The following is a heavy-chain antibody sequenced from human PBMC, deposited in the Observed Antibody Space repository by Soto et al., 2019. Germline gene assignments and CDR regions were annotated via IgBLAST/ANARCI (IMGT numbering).Heavy chain of an antibody. Sequence: PGESLKISWESSGYTFTNYWIGWVRQMPGTGLDCMGIIYPRDSDTRYSPSFQDQVTMSVDKSICTAYLQWSSLKASDTAMYYWVRRSGQIKSSVGPRGSEYWGQGSLVTDSS. V-gene: IGHV5-51*01. D-gene: IGHD1-26*01. CDR3: VRRSGQIKSSVGPRGSEY. CDR1: GYTFTNYW. J-gene: IGHJ4*02. CDR2: IYPRDSDT.